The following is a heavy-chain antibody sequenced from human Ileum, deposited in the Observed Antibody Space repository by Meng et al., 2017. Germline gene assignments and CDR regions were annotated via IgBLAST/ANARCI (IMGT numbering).Heavy chain of an antibody. Sequence: QITLKESGPTLVEPTEPLTLTCTFSGFSLNTVGVGVGWIRQPPGKALEWLALIYWDDEYRYSPSLRSRLTITKDTSRNQVVLRMTNVAPVDAGTYYCVHRLVAAQHWFDPWGQGTLVTVSS. J-gene: IGHJ5*02. CDR1: GFSLNTVGVG. CDR2: IYWDDEY. CDR3: VHRLVAAQHWFDP. V-gene: IGHV2-5*02. D-gene: IGHD6-6*01.